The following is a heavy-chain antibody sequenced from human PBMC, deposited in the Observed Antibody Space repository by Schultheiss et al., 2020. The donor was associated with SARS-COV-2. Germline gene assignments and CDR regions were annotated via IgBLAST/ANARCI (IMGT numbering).Heavy chain of an antibody. CDR3: ASSTTYCSGGSCYSWYYYYGMDV. V-gene: IGHV1-69*13. D-gene: IGHD2-15*01. CDR2: IIPIFGTA. CDR1: GYTFTSYG. J-gene: IGHJ6*02. Sequence: SVKVSCKASGYTFTSYGISWVRQAPGQGLEWMGGIIPIFGTANYAQKFQGRVTITADESTSTAYMELSSLRSEDTAVYYCASSTTYCSGGSCYSWYYYYGMDVWGQGTTVTVSS.